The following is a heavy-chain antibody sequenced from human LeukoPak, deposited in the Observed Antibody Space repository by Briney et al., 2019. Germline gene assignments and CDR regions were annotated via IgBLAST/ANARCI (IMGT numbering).Heavy chain of an antibody. CDR1: GGSISSSSYY. CDR3: ARKGPSGSYGRGAFHI. J-gene: IGHJ3*02. CDR2: IYYSGST. D-gene: IGHD1-26*01. Sequence: SETLSLTCTVSGGSISSSSYYWGWIRQPPGKGLEWIESIYYSGSTYYNPSLKSRVTISVDTSKNQFSLKLSSVTAADTAVYYCARKGPSGSYGRGAFHIWGQGTMVTVSS. V-gene: IGHV4-39*07.